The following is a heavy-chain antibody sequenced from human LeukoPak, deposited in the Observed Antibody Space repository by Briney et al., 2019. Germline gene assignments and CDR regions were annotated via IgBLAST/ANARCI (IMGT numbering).Heavy chain of an antibody. Sequence: SEALSLTCTVSGGSVSSGSYYWSWISQPPGRGLEWIGEINHSGSTNYNPSLNSRVTISVDTSKNQFSLKLSSVTAADTAVYYCARGPSAFDYWGQGTLVTVSS. CDR2: INHSGST. V-gene: IGHV4-61*01. CDR3: ARGPSAFDY. CDR1: GGSVSSGSYY. J-gene: IGHJ4*02.